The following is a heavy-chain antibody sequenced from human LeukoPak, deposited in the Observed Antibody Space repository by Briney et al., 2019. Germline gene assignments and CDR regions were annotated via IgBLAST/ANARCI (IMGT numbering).Heavy chain of an antibody. J-gene: IGHJ6*02. CDR2: IKQDGSEK. CDR1: GFTFSSYA. V-gene: IGHV3-7*01. Sequence: GGSLRLSCAASGFTFSSYAMSWVRQAPGKGLEWVANIKQDGSEKYYVDSVKGRFTISRDNAKNSLYLQMNSLRAEDTAVYYCARARPRYYYYGMDVWGQGTTVTVSS. CDR3: ARARPRYYYYGMDV.